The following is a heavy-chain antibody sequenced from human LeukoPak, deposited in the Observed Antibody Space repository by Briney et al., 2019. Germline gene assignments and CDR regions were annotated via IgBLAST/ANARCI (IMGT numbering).Heavy chain of an antibody. D-gene: IGHD1-1*01. CDR3: AKDERVSGLNAGTLLDY. V-gene: IGHV1-46*01. Sequence: GASLKVSCKAAVYTLTSYDVHWVGQAPSQRLEGRGIIDTSGGSTSYAQKFQGRVTMTRDMSKSTLYMELSSLRSEDTAVYYCAKDERVSGLNAGTLLDYWGQGTLVSVSS. J-gene: IGHJ4*02. CDR2: IDTSGGST. CDR1: VYTLTSYD.